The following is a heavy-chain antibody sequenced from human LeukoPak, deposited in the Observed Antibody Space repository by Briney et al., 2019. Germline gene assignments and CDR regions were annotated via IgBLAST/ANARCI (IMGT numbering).Heavy chain of an antibody. V-gene: IGHV1-69*13. CDR1: GGTFTSYA. J-gene: IGHJ3*02. Sequence: VASVTVSFTASGGTFTSYAISWVRQAPGQGLEWMGGIIPIFGTANYAQKFQGRVTITADESTSTAYMELSSLRSEDTAVYYCARSITMIVVVIPRDDAFDIWGQGTMVTVSS. CDR3: ARSITMIVVVIPRDDAFDI. CDR2: IIPIFGTA. D-gene: IGHD3-22*01.